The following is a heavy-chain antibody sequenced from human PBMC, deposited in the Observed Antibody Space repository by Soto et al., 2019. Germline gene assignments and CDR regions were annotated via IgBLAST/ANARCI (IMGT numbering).Heavy chain of an antibody. CDR2: INPSSGRT. D-gene: IGHD2-15*01. Sequence: ASVKVSCKSSGYTFTSYSMHWGLQAPGQGLEWMGIINPSSGRTSYAQNFQGRVTMTSDTSTSIVYMEMSSLKSEDTAVYYCARDHNFGFILYAMDVWGQGTTVTVSS. J-gene: IGHJ6*02. CDR3: ARDHNFGFILYAMDV. CDR1: GYTFTSYS. V-gene: IGHV1-46*01.